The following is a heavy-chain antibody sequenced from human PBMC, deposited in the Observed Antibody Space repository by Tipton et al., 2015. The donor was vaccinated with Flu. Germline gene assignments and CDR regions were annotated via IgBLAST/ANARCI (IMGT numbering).Heavy chain of an antibody. CDR1: GGSISSSSYY. CDR3: ARAYGSGREGYYFDY. D-gene: IGHD3-10*01. Sequence: TLSLTCTVSGGSISSSSYYWGWIRQPPGKGLEWIGSIYYSGSTYYNPSLKSRVTISVDTSKNQFSLKLSSVTAADTAVYYCARAYGSGREGYYFDYWGQGTLVTVSS. J-gene: IGHJ4*02. V-gene: IGHV4-39*07. CDR2: IYYSGST.